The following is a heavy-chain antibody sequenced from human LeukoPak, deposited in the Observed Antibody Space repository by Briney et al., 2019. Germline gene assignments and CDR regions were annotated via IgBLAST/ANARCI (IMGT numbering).Heavy chain of an antibody. J-gene: IGHJ5*02. CDR2: INHSGST. Sequence: TSETLSLTCAVYGGSFSGYYWSWIRQPPGKGLEWIGEINHSGSTNYNPSLKSRVTISVDTSKNQFSLKLSSVTAADTAVYYCARGRVGTYYYGSGSYYNHNWFDPWGQGTLVTVSS. D-gene: IGHD3-10*01. V-gene: IGHV4-34*01. CDR1: GGSFSGYY. CDR3: ARGRVGTYYYGSGSYYNHNWFDP.